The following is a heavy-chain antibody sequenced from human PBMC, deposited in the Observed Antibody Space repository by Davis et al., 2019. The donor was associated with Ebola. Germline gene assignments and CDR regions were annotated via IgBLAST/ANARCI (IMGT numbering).Heavy chain of an antibody. D-gene: IGHD3-3*01. CDR2: ISYDGSNK. V-gene: IGHV3-30-3*01. CDR3: ARVGIELRFLEPGRWFDP. J-gene: IGHJ5*02. CDR1: GFTFSSYA. Sequence: GESLKISCAASGFTFSSYAMHWVRQAPGKGLEWVAVISYDGSNKYYADSVKGRFTISRDNSKNTLYLQMNSLRAEDTAVYYCARVGIELRFLEPGRWFDPWGQGTLVTVSS.